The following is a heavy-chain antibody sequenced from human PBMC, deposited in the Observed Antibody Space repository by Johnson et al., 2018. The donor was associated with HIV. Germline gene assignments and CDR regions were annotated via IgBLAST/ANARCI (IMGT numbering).Heavy chain of an antibody. CDR1: GFTFSSYG. CDR2: ISYDGSNK. V-gene: IGHV3-30*18. D-gene: IGHD3-10*02. CDR3: AKDRERGDNVRGLLGLRWAM. J-gene: IGHJ1*01. Sequence: QVQLVESGGGVVQPGRSLRLSCAASGFTFSSYGMHWVRQAPGKGLEWVAVISYDGSNKYYADSVKGRFTISRDNSKNTLYLQMNSLRAEDTAVYYCAKDRERGDNVRGLLGLRWAMWG.